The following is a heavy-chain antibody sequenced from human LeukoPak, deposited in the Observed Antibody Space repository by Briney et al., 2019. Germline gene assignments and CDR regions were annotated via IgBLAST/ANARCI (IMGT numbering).Heavy chain of an antibody. CDR3: ARGRLFGYSYAHVFDY. CDR2: VSHCGST. CDR1: GWSFSGYY. V-gene: IGHV4-34*01. D-gene: IGHD5-18*01. Sequence: SETLSITCAVYGWSFSGYYWSWIRQRPGKGLEWIGEVSHCGSTNYNPTLKSRVTISVDTSKNQFSLKLSSVTGADTAVYYCARGRLFGYSYAHVFDYWGQGTRVTVSS. J-gene: IGHJ4*02.